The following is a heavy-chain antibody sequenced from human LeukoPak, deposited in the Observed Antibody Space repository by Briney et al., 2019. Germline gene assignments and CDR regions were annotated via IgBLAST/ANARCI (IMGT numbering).Heavy chain of an antibody. D-gene: IGHD3-22*01. J-gene: IGHJ3*02. CDR2: ISYDGSNK. CDR1: GFTFSSYA. V-gene: IGHV3-30-3*01. Sequence: PGRPLRLSCAASGFTFSSYAMHWVRQAPGKGLEWVAVISYDGSNKYYADSVKGRFTISRDNSKNTLYLQMNSLRAEDTAVYYCARDAYYYDSSGYSAFDIWGQGTMVTVSS. CDR3: ARDAYYYDSSGYSAFDI.